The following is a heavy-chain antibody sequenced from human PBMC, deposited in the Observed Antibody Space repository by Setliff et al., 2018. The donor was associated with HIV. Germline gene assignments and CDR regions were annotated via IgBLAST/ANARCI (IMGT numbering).Heavy chain of an antibody. CDR3: ARDPPGHGDSNDY. CDR1: GGSVGSGSYY. D-gene: IGHD4-17*01. J-gene: IGHJ4*02. V-gene: IGHV4-61*01. CDR2: IYYTWST. Sequence: PSETLSLTCTVSGGSVGSGSYYWSWIRQPPGKGLEYTGYIYYTWSTTYNPSLKSRVSMSIDTSKNQFSLRLSSVTAADTAVYYCARDPPGHGDSNDYWGQGTLVTVSS.